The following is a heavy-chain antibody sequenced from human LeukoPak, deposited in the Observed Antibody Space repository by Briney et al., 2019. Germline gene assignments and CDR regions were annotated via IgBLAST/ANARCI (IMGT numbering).Heavy chain of an antibody. V-gene: IGHV4-59*01. CDR1: GGSISSYC. Sequence: SETLSLTCTVSGGSISSYCWSWIRQPPGKGLEWIGYIYYSGSTNYNPSLKSRVTISVDTSKNQFSLKLSSVTAADTAVYYCASATYDILTGYYGGGAFDIWGQGTMVTVSS. D-gene: IGHD3-9*01. J-gene: IGHJ3*02. CDR3: ASATYDILTGYYGGGAFDI. CDR2: IYYSGST.